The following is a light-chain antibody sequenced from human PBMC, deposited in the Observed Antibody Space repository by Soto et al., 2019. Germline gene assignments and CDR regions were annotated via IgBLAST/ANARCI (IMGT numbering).Light chain of an antibody. J-gene: IGLJ1*01. V-gene: IGLV2-14*01. CDR2: DVS. Sequence: QSALTQPVSVSGSPGQSITISCTGTSSDVGGCDCVSWYQQHPGKAPKLMIYDVSNRPSGVSNRFSGSKSGNTASLTISGLQAEDEADYYCSSYTSYSGYVFGTGTKLTVL. CDR1: SSDVGGCDC. CDR3: SSYTSYSGYV.